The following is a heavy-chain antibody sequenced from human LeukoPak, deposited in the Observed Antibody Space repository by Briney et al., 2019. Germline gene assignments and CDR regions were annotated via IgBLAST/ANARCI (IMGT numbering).Heavy chain of an antibody. J-gene: IGHJ4*02. CDR2: ISSYDGRNK. CDR3: AKDLPGYYGSGSYYRVLDY. CDR1: GFAFSAYG. D-gene: IGHD3-10*01. Sequence: GGSLRLSCAASGFAFSAYGMHWVRQAPGKGLEWVAVISSYDGRNKYYADSVKGRFTISRDNSKNMLYMQMNSLRAEDTAVYYCAKDLPGYYGSGSYYRVLDYWGQGTLVTVS. V-gene: IGHV3-30*18.